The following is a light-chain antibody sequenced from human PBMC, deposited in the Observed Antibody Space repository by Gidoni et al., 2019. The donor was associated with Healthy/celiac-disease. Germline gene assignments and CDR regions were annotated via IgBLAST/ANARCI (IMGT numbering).Light chain of an antibody. CDR1: QSISSY. CDR3: QQSYSTPQT. V-gene: IGKV1-39*01. Sequence: DRVTITCRASQSISSYLNWYQQKPGKAPKLLIYAASSLQSGVPSRFSGSGSGTDFTRTISSLQPEDFATYYCQQSYSTPQTFGQGTRLEIK. J-gene: IGKJ5*01. CDR2: AAS.